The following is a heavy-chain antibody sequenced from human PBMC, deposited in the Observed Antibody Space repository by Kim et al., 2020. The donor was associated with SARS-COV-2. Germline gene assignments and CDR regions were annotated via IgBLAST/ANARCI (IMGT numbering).Heavy chain of an antibody. CDR1: GFTFSDYY. CDR3: ARSLGGQQLVRYFDY. CDR2: ISSSSSYT. J-gene: IGHJ4*02. D-gene: IGHD6-13*01. Sequence: GGSLRLSCAASGFTFSDYYMSWIRQAPGKGLEWVSYISSSSSYTNYADSVKGRFTISRDNAKNSLYLQMNSLRAEDTAVYYCARSLGGQQLVRYFDYWGQGTLVTVSS. V-gene: IGHV3-11*03.